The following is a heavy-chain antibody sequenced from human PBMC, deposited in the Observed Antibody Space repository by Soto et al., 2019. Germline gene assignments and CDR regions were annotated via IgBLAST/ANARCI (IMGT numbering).Heavy chain of an antibody. J-gene: IGHJ6*03. CDR1: GGSISSDGSY. D-gene: IGHD3-3*01. CDR2: LFYSGST. CDR3: ARQWGSTIFGVVISYYYYMDV. Sequence: SETLSLTCTVSGGSISSDGSYWSWIRQHPGKGLEWIGCLFYSGSTYYNPSLKSRVTISVDTSKNQFSLKLSSVTAADTAVYYCARQWGSTIFGVVISYYYYMDVWGKGTTVTVS. V-gene: IGHV4-39*01.